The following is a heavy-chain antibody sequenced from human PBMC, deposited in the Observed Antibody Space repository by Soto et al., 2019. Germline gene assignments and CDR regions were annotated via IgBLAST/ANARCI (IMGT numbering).Heavy chain of an antibody. CDR3: ARHGAYSTSVYYYYGMDV. J-gene: IGHJ6*02. CDR1: GGAINSTVYY. D-gene: IGHD6-13*01. CDR2: SNYGGPT. V-gene: IGHV4-39*01. Sequence: SETLSLTCTVSGGAINSTVYYWGWIRQPPRKGLEWIGSSNYGGPTYYSPSLQSRVTISLDTAKNHFSLNLRSVTAADTAVYYCARHGAYSTSVYYYYGMDVWGQGTTVTVS.